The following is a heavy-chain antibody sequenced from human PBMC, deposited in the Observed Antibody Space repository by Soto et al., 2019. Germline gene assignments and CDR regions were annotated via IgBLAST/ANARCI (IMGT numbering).Heavy chain of an antibody. CDR1: GYTFTSYD. CDR3: AKQSYCSSTSCYFWFWFDP. D-gene: IGHD2-2*01. J-gene: IGHJ5*02. V-gene: IGHV1-8*01. Sequence: ASVKVSCKASGYTFTSYDINWVRQATGQGLEWMGWMNPNSGNTGYAQKFQGRVTMTRNTSISTAYMELSSLRSEDTAVYYCAKQSYCSSTSCYFWFWFDPWGQGTLVTVSS. CDR2: MNPNSGNT.